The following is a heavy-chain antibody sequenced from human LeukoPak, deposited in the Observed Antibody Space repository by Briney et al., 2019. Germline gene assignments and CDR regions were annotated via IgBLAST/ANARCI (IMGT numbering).Heavy chain of an antibody. D-gene: IGHD6-19*01. Sequence: SETLSLTCTVSGGSISSYYWSWIRQPPGKGLEWVGYIYYSGSTNYNPSLKSRVTISVDTSKNQFSLKLSSVTAADTAVYYCARGNDWYTRGYFDYWGQETLVTVSS. CDR3: ARGNDWYTRGYFDY. CDR1: GGSISSYY. CDR2: IYYSGST. J-gene: IGHJ4*02. V-gene: IGHV4-59*01.